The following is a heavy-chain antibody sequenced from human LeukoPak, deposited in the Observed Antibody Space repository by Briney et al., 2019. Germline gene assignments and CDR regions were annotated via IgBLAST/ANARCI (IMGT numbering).Heavy chain of an antibody. J-gene: IGHJ4*02. CDR2: ITDSSSYI. D-gene: IGHD3-10*01. CDR1: GFTFSTYT. Sequence: GGSLRLSCAASGFTFSTYTMNWVRQAPGEGLERVSCITDSSSYIYYADSVKGRFTISRDNAKNSLYLQMNSLRAGDTAVYYCARSDGSGSPDYWGQGTLVTVSS. V-gene: IGHV3-21*01. CDR3: ARSDGSGSPDY.